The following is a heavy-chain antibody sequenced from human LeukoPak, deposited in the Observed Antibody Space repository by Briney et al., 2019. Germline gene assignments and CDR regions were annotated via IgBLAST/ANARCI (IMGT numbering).Heavy chain of an antibody. V-gene: IGHV1-69*05. CDR1: GGTFSSYA. Sequence: SVKVSCKASGGTFSSYAISWVRRAPGQGLEWMGGIIPIFGTANYAQKFQGRVTITTDESTGTAYMELSSLRSEDTAVYYCARGNSETYYYDSSGTGGFDPWGQGTLVTVSS. CDR3: ARGNSETYYYDSSGTGGFDP. J-gene: IGHJ5*02. D-gene: IGHD3-22*01. CDR2: IIPIFGTA.